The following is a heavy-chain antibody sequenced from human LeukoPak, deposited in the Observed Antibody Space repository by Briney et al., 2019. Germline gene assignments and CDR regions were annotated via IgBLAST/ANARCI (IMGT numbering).Heavy chain of an antibody. D-gene: IGHD6-13*01. CDR3: ARPVLDYSSSWPFDY. CDR2: KKHDGSEK. CDR1: GFTFSSYW. J-gene: IGHJ4*02. V-gene: IGHV3-7*01. Sequence: ASLRLSCAASGFTFSSYWMSWVRHAPRKGLEWGANKKHDGSEKYYVDSVKGRFTISRDNAKNSLYLQMNSLRAEDTAVYYCARPVLDYSSSWPFDYWGQGTLVTVSS.